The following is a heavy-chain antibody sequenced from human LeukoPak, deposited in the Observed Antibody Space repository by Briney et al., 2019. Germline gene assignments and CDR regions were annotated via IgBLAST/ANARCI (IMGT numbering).Heavy chain of an antibody. Sequence: GSLRLSCAVSGFTFSSYWMSWFRQAPGQGLERVANINQDGSQKFSVDSVKGRFTISRDNAKNSLSLQMNSLRVEDTAVYYCARDWFDGDYDRFDYWGQGTLVTVSS. CDR2: INQDGSQK. V-gene: IGHV3-7*03. J-gene: IGHJ4*02. CDR3: ARDWFDGDYDRFDY. CDR1: GFTFSSYW. D-gene: IGHD4-17*01.